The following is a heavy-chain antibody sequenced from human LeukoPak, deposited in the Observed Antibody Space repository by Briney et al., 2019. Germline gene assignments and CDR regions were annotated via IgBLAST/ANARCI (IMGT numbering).Heavy chain of an antibody. V-gene: IGHV4-4*07. Sequence: KSSETLSLTCTVSGGSISSYYWSWIRQPAGKGLEWIGRIYTSGSTNYNPSLKSRATMSVDTSKNQFSLKLSSVTAADTAVYYCARDQGSSWSDDAFDIWGQGTMVTVSS. CDR3: ARDQGSSWSDDAFDI. J-gene: IGHJ3*02. D-gene: IGHD6-13*01. CDR2: IYTSGST. CDR1: GGSISSYY.